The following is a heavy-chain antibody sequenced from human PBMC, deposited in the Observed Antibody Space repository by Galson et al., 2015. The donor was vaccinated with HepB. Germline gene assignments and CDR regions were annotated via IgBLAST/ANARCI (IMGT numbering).Heavy chain of an antibody. CDR2: ITEDGSEK. Sequence: SLRLSCAVSGLSFSSYWMTWVRQAPGKGLEWVANITEDGSEKYYVDSVKGRFTISRDNAKTSLYLQMNSLRAEDTAVYYCASGYTYGRTFDYWGQGTLVTVSS. D-gene: IGHD5-18*01. CDR1: GLSFSSYW. J-gene: IGHJ4*02. V-gene: IGHV3-7*03. CDR3: ASGYTYGRTFDY.